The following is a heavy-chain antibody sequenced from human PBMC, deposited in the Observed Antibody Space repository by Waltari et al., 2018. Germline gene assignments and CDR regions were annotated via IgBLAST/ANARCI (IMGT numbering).Heavy chain of an antibody. CDR3: ARGRNCGDT. D-gene: IGHD2-21*01. CDR2: SKSSRSYI. V-gene: IGHV3-21*01. J-gene: IGHJ5*02. Sequence: EVQLVESGGGLVKPGGSLRLSCAASGFTFSSYSMNWVRQAPGKGLEWVTSSKSSRSYIYCADSVKGRFPISRDNAKNALYLQMNSLRAGDTAVYYCARGRNCGDTWGQGTLVTVSP. CDR1: GFTFSSYS.